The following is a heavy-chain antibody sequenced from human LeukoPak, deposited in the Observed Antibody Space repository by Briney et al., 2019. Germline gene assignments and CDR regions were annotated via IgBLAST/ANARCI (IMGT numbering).Heavy chain of an antibody. D-gene: IGHD3-3*01. CDR1: GFTFSSYA. CDR3: ARIDFWSGNYIDY. V-gene: IGHV3-30-3*01. J-gene: IGHJ4*02. CDR2: ISYDGSNK. Sequence: GGSLRLSCAASGFTFSSYAMHWVRQAPGKGLEWVAVISYDGSNKYYADSVKGRFTISRENSKNTLYLQVNSLRAEDTAVYYCARIDFWSGNYIDYWGQGTLVTVSS.